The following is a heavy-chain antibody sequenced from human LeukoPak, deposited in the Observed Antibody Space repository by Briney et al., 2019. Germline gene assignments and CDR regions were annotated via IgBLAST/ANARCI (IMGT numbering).Heavy chain of an antibody. CDR1: GFTVSSNY. D-gene: IGHD1-26*01. J-gene: IGHJ4*02. V-gene: IGHV3-53*01. Sequence: TGGSLRLSCAASGFTVSSNYMSWVRQAPGKGLEWVSVIYSGGSTYYADSVKGRFTISRDNSKNTLYLHMNSLRAEDTAVYYCARGGSYSLAQLGYWGQGTLVTVSS. CDR2: IYSGGST. CDR3: ARGGSYSLAQLGY.